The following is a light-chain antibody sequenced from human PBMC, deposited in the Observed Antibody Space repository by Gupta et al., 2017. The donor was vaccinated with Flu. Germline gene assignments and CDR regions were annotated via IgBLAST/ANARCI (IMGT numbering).Light chain of an antibody. CDR2: DNN. J-gene: IGLJ1*01. CDR3: QSYDSSLSLYV. CDR1: SSNIGAGYG. V-gene: IGLV1-40*01. Sequence: VTIPGTGSSSNIGAGYGVQWYQRLPGAAPNLLIYDNNIRPSGVPDRFSGSKSGTSASLAITGLQAEDEGDYYCQSYDSSLSLYVFGTGTKVTVL.